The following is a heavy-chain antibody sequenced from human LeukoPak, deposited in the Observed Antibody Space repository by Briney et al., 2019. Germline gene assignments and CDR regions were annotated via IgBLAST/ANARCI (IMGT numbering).Heavy chain of an antibody. Sequence: GGSLRLSCAASGFTFSSFSMNWVRQAPGKGLEWVLSISGSSSHIYNADSAKGRFTISRDNGKNSLYLQMNSLRAEDTAVYYCARGDYYNYGLDVWGQGTTVTVSS. V-gene: IGHV3-21*01. J-gene: IGHJ6*02. CDR3: ARGDYYNYGLDV. CDR2: ISGSSSHI. CDR1: GFTFSSFS.